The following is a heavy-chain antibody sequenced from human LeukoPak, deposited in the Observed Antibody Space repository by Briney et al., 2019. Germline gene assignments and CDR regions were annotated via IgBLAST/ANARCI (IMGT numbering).Heavy chain of an antibody. CDR1: GHTFTGYY. CDR2: INPNSGGT. V-gene: IGHV1-2*02. D-gene: IGHD4-17*01. CDR3: ARGDSYGDLDY. Sequence: ASVKVSCKPSGHTFTGYYIHWVRQAPGQGLEWMGWINPNSGGTNYAQKFQGRVTMTRDTSISTAYMELSWLTSDDTAVYYCARGDSYGDLDYWGQGTLVTVSS. J-gene: IGHJ4*02.